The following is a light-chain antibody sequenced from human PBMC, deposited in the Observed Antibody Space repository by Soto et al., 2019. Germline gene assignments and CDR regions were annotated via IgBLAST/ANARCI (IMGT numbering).Light chain of an antibody. CDR1: SSDVGGYNY. J-gene: IGLJ1*01. Sequence: QSVLTQPASVSGYPGQSITISCTGTSSDVGGYNYVSWYQQHPGKAPKLMIYDVSNRPSGVSNRFSGSKSGNTASLTISGLQAEDEADYYCSSYTSSSTLDFGTGTKVTVL. V-gene: IGLV2-14*01. CDR2: DVS. CDR3: SSYTSSSTLD.